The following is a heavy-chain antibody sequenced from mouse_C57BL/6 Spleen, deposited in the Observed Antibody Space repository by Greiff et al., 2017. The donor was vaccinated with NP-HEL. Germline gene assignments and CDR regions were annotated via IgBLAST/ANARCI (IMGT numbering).Heavy chain of an antibody. CDR3: ARIPSYYGSSYDWYFDV. CDR2: IHPNSGST. J-gene: IGHJ1*03. CDR1: GYTFTSYW. V-gene: IGHV1-64*01. D-gene: IGHD1-1*01. Sequence: VQLQQLGAELVKPGASVKLSCKASGYTFTSYWMHWVKQRPGQGLEWIGMIHPNSGSTNYNEKFKSKATLTVDKSSSTAYMQLSSLTSEDSAVYYCARIPSYYGSSYDWYFDVWGTGTTVTVSS.